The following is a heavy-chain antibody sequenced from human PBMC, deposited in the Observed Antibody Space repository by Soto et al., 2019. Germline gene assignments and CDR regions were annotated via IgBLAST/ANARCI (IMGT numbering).Heavy chain of an antibody. CDR3: ARSPGGYYID. Sequence: EVQLVESGGGLVQPGGSLRLSCADSGFSFSSYWMHWVRQGPGKGLVWVALINTDGRSTNYADSVKGRYTISRENAKQTLYLQMSSLRAEDTAVYYCARSPGGYYIDWGQGTMVTVSS. D-gene: IGHD3-9*01. V-gene: IGHV3-74*01. J-gene: IGHJ3*01. CDR1: GFSFSSYW. CDR2: INTDGRST.